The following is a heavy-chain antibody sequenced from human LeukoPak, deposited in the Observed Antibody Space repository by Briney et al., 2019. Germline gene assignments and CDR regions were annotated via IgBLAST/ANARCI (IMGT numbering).Heavy chain of an antibody. CDR2: INAYNGNT. J-gene: IGHJ4*02. Sequence: ASVRVSCKASGYSFSYFGINWVRQAPGQGLEWMGWINAYNGNTNYAQMLQGRVTMTTDTSTTTAYMELRSLRSDDTAVYYCARWAGRLISSSWLEYWGQGTLVTVSS. V-gene: IGHV1-18*01. CDR3: ARWAGRLISSSWLEY. D-gene: IGHD6-13*01. CDR1: GYSFSYFG.